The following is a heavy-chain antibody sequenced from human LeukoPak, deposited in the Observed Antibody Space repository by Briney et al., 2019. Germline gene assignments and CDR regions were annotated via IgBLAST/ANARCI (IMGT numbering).Heavy chain of an antibody. CDR1: GGSMSSYY. J-gene: IGHJ4*01. D-gene: IGHD4-23*01. CDR3: ARGRSGFGGNSDY. CDR2: IYYSGSP. Sequence: SETLSLTCNVSGGSMSSYYWNWIRQPPGKGLEWIGYIYYSGSPTYNPSLQSRVTISVDTSKNQFSLKLSSVTAADTAVYYCARGRSGFGGNSDYWGHVTLVTHYS. V-gene: IGHV4-59*01.